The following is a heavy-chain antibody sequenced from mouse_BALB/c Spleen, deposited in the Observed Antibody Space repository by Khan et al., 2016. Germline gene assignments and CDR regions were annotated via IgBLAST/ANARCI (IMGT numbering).Heavy chain of an antibody. V-gene: IGHV5-6-5*01. Sequence: EVELVESGGGLVKPGGSLKLSCAASGFTFSSYAMSWVRQNPEQRLEWVASISSGNNTYYPDSVKGRLTISRDNTRNILYLQISSLRSEDTAMYYCTRGFIMVVDFFDYWGQGTTLTVSS. CDR2: ISSGNNT. CDR1: GFTFSSYA. D-gene: IGHD1-1*01. J-gene: IGHJ2*01. CDR3: TRGFIMVVDFFDY.